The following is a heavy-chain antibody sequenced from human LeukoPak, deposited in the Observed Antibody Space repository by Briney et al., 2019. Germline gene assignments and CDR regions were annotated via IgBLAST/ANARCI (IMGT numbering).Heavy chain of an antibody. V-gene: IGHV4-31*03. D-gene: IGHD2-15*01. J-gene: IGHJ6*02. CDR2: IYYSGST. CDR1: GGSIASYY. CDR3: ARGGRYCSGGSCPKYGVDV. Sequence: PSETLSLTCTVSGGSIASYYWSWIRQHPGKGLEWIGYIYYSGSTYYNPSLKSRVTISVDTSKNQFSLKLSSVTAADTAVYYCARGGRYCSGGSCPKYGVDVWGQGTTVTVSS.